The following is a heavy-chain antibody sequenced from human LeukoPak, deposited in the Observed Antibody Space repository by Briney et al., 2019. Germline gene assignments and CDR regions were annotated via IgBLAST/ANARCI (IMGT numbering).Heavy chain of an antibody. Sequence: ASVKVSCKASGYTFTTYGISWVRQAPGQGLEWMGWINGYNGNTNYIQKLQGRVTMTTDTSTSTAYMELRSLRSDDTAVYYCARWYFDYIWGSHRYDYIDYWGQGTLVTVSS. CDR2: INGYNGNT. CDR3: ARWYFDYIWGSHRYDYIDY. J-gene: IGHJ4*02. D-gene: IGHD3-16*02. V-gene: IGHV1-18*01. CDR1: GYTFTTYG.